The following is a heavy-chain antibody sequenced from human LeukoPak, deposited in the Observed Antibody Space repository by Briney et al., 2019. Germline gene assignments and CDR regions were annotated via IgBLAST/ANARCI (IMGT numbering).Heavy chain of an antibody. CDR2: INPNSGGT. Sequence: ASVKVSCKASGYTFTGYYMHWVRQAPGQGLEWMGWINPNSGGTNYAQKFQGRVTMTRDTSISTAYMELSRLRSDDTAVYYCARGLSAMVRGAFDIWGQGTMVTVSS. D-gene: IGHD3-10*01. CDR1: GYTFTGYY. J-gene: IGHJ3*02. CDR3: ARGLSAMVRGAFDI. V-gene: IGHV1-2*02.